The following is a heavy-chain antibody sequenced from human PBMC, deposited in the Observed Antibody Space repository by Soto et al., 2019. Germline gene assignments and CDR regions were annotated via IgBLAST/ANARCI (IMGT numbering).Heavy chain of an antibody. Sequence: EVQLVESGGGLVKPGGSLRLSCAASGFTFSSYSMNWVRQAPGKGLEWVSSISSSSSYIYYADSVKGRFTISRDNAKNSLYLQMNSLRAEDTDVYYCARADPYCSGGICDAFDIWGQGTMVTVSS. D-gene: IGHD2-15*01. CDR1: GFTFSSYS. CDR2: ISSSSSYI. J-gene: IGHJ3*02. CDR3: ARADPYCSGGICDAFDI. V-gene: IGHV3-21*01.